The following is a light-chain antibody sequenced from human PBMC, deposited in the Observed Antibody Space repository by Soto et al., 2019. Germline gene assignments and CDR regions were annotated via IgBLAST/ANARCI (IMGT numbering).Light chain of an antibody. CDR3: AAWDDSLSGWV. J-gene: IGLJ3*02. V-gene: IGLV1-47*02. CDR1: SSNIGRNY. Sequence: QSVLTQPPSASGTPGQRVTISCSGSSSNIGRNYVYWYQQLPGTAPKLLIYSNIQRPSGVPDRFSGSKSGTSASLALSGLRSEDEADYYCAAWDDSLSGWVFGGGTKVTVL. CDR2: SNI.